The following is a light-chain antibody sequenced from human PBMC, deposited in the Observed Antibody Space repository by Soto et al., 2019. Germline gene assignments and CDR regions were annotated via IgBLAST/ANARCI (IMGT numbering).Light chain of an antibody. J-gene: IGLJ2*01. CDR1: SSDVGSYNL. V-gene: IGLV2-23*03. CDR2: EGS. CDR3: CSYGGSSTFDVV. Sequence: QSALTQPASVSGSPGQSITISCTGTSSDVGSYNLVSWYQQHPCKAPKLMIYEGSKRPSGVSNRFSCSKSGNPASLTISGLQADDEADYYCCSYGGSSTFDVVFGGGTKLTVL.